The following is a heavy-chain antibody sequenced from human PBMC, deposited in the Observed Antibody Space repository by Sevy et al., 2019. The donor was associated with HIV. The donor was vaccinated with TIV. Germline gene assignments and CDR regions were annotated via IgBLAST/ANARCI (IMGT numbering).Heavy chain of an antibody. CDR1: GFTVSNNY. CDR3: ARDLFSGGNAVYGY. Sequence: GGSLRLSCTASGFTVSNNYMNWVRQAPGKGLEWVSSINAISSNIYYADSVKGRFTISRDNAENSLYLQMNSVRAEDTAVYYCARDLFSGGNAVYGYWGQGTLVTVSS. D-gene: IGHD2-15*01. J-gene: IGHJ4*02. CDR2: INAISSNI. V-gene: IGHV3-21*01.